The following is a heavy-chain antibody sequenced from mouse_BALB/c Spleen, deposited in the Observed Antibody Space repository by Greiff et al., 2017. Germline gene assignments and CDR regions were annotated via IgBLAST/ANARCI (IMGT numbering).Heavy chain of an antibody. Sequence: VKLMESGPGLVAPSQSLSITCTVSGFSLTGYGVNWVRQPPGKGLEWLGMIWGDGSTDYYSALKTRLSISKDNSKSQVYLKMNSLQTEVSARYYWVIDRGAGIVYWGQGTWVTVAS. CDR1: GFSLTGYG. J-gene: IGHJ4*01. CDR3: VIDRGAGIVY. CDR2: IWGDGST. D-gene: IGHD3-1*01. V-gene: IGHV2-6-7*01.